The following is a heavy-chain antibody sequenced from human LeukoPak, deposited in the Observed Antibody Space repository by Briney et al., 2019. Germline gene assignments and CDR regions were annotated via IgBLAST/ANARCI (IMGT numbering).Heavy chain of an antibody. CDR1: GFTFSSSW. Sequence: GGSLRLSCAASGFTFSSSWMHWVRQAPGKGLVWVSRINSDGSTTNYVDSVKGRFIISRDNAKNTLYLQMNSLRAEDTAVYYCTRPESSSSLACDHWGQGTLVTVSS. CDR2: INSDGSTT. CDR3: TRPESSSSLACDH. J-gene: IGHJ4*02. V-gene: IGHV3-74*01. D-gene: IGHD2-2*01.